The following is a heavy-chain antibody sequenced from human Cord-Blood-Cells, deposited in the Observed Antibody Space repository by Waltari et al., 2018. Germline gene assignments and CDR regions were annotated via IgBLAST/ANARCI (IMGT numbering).Heavy chain of an antibody. J-gene: IGHJ3*02. V-gene: IGHV3-30*18. Sequence: QVQLVESGGDVVQPGRSLRRSCAASGFTFSRYGMHWVRQAPGKGLEWVAVITYDGSNKYYADSVKGRFTISRDNSKNTLYLQMNSLRAEDTAVYYCAKVPYYDSSGDAFDIWGQGTMVTVSS. CDR3: AKVPYYDSSGDAFDI. D-gene: IGHD3-22*01. CDR2: ITYDGSNK. CDR1: GFTFSRYG.